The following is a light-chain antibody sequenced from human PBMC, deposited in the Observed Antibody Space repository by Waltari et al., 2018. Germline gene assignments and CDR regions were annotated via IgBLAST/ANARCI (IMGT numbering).Light chain of an antibody. J-gene: IGLJ3*02. V-gene: IGLV2-23*01. CDR1: SSDVGRSTL. Sequence: QSALTQPAPGSGCPGQSITLSCTGTSSDVGRSTLVTWYQQHPGKAPKLMIYEGSKRPSGVSDRFSGSKSGNTASLTISGLQAEDEADYYCWSYAGSSTWVFGGGTKLTVL. CDR3: WSYAGSSTWV. CDR2: EGS.